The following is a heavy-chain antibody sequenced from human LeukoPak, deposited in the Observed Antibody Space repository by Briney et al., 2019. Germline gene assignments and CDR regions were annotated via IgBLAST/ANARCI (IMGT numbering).Heavy chain of an antibody. D-gene: IGHD6-6*01. CDR1: GGSISSSSYY. V-gene: IGHV4-39*07. CDR3: ARIWQLVNYFDY. Sequence: SETLSLTCTVSGGSISSSSYYWGWIRQPPGKGLEWIGSIYYSGSTYYNPSLKSRVTISVDTSKNQFSLKLSSVTAADTAVYYCARIWQLVNYFDYWGQGTLVRVSS. J-gene: IGHJ4*02. CDR2: IYYSGST.